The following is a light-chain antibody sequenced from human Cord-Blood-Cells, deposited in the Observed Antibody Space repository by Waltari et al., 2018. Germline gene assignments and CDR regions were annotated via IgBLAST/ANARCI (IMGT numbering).Light chain of an antibody. J-gene: IGLJ3*02. Sequence: SYVLTQPPSASVAPGKTARITCGGKNIGSKSVHWYQQKPGQAPVLVVYDDSDRPSGIPERFSGSNSGNTATLTISRVEAGDEADYYCQVWDSSSDHKVFGGGTKLTVL. CDR3: QVWDSSSDHKV. CDR1: NIGSKS. CDR2: DDS. V-gene: IGLV3-21*03.